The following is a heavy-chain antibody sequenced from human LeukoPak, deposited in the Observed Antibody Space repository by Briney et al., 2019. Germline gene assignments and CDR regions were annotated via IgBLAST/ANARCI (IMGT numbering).Heavy chain of an antibody. V-gene: IGHV3-21*01. CDR1: GFTFSSYS. CDR3: ARDLSGYGPVDD. CDR2: ISSSSSYI. D-gene: IGHD3-10*01. J-gene: IGHJ4*02. Sequence: GGSLRLSCAASGFTFSSYSMNWVRQAPGKGLEWVSSISSSSSYIYYADSVKGRFTISRDNAKNSLYLQMNSLRAEDTAVYYCARDLSGYGPVDDWGQGTLVTVSS.